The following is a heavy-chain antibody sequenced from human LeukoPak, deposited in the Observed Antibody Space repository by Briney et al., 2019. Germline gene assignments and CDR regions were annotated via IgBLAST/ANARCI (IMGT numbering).Heavy chain of an antibody. J-gene: IGHJ3*02. D-gene: IGHD3-22*01. CDR3: AGHYIDSSGYYPWRADAFDI. V-gene: IGHV4-39*01. CDR2: IYYSGST. CDR1: GGSISSSSYY. Sequence: PSETLSLTCTASGGSISSSSYYWGWIRQPPGKGLEWIGSIYYSGSTYYNPSLKSRVTISVDTSKNQFSLKLSSVTAADTAVYYCAGHYIDSSGYYPWRADAFDIWGQGTMVTVSS.